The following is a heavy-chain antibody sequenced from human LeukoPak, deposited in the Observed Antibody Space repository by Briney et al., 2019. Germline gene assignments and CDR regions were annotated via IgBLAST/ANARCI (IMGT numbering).Heavy chain of an antibody. Sequence: PGGSLRLSCAASGSTLSTYYMNWVRQAPGKGLEWVSFITGSSSYIYYTDSVKGRFTISRDNAKNSLFLQMNSLRDEDTAVYYCASGFSSSPYFDYWGQGTLVTVSS. CDR3: ASGFSSSPYFDY. D-gene: IGHD6-6*01. CDR2: ITGSSSYI. J-gene: IGHJ4*02. CDR1: GSTLSTYY. V-gene: IGHV3-21*01.